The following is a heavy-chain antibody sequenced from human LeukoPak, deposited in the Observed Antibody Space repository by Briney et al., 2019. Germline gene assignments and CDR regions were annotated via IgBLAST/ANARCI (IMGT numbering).Heavy chain of an antibody. J-gene: IGHJ4*02. D-gene: IGHD2-21*02. CDR3: ASPVTAIRFDRFDY. Sequence: ASVKVSRKASGGTFSSYAISWVRQAPGQGLEWMGGIIPIFGTANYAQKFQGRVTITADESTSTAYMELSSLRSEDTAVYYCASPVTAIRFDRFDYWGQGTLVTVSS. CDR1: GGTFSSYA. V-gene: IGHV1-69*13. CDR2: IIPIFGTA.